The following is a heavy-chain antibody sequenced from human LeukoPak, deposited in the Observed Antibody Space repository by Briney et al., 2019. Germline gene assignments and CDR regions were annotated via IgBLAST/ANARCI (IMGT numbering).Heavy chain of an antibody. CDR2: IRGSGGST. V-gene: IGHV3-23*01. CDR1: GFTFSNYA. J-gene: IGHJ4*02. Sequence: GGSLRLSCAASGFTFSNYAMSWVRQAPGKGLEWVSTIRGSGGSTYYADSVKGRFTISRDNSKNTLYLQMNGLRAEDTAAYYCAKGSRAQGYYFDFWGQGTLVTVSS. D-gene: IGHD3-10*01. CDR3: AKGSRAQGYYFDF.